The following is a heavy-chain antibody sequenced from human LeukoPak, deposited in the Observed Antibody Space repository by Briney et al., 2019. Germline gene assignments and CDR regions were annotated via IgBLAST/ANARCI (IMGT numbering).Heavy chain of an antibody. CDR1: GFTFSSHG. CDR3: AKASYGDYAGYDY. J-gene: IGHJ4*02. V-gene: IGHV3-30*18. CDR2: ISYDGSNK. Sequence: GGSLRLSCAASGFTFSSHGMHWVRQAPGKGLEWVAVISYDGSNKYYADSVKGRFTISRDNSKNTLYLQMNSLRAEDAAVYYCAKASYGDYAGYDYWGQGTLVTVSS. D-gene: IGHD4-17*01.